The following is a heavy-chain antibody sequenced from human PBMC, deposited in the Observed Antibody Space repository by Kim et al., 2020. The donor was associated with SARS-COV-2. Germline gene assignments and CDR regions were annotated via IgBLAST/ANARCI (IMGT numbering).Heavy chain of an antibody. Sequence: SETLSLTCAVYGGSFSGYYWSWIRQPPGKGLEWIGEINHSGSTNYNPSLTSRVTISLDTSKNQSSLQLSAVTAADTAVYYCARVGDYVWGSPDYWGQGTLVTVPS. CDR2: INHSGST. CDR1: GGSFSGYY. CDR3: ARVGDYVWGSPDY. J-gene: IGHJ4*02. V-gene: IGHV4-34*01. D-gene: IGHD3-16*01.